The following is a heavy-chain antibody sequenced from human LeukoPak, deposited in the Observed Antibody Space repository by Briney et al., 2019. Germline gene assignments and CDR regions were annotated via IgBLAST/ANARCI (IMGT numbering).Heavy chain of an antibody. CDR1: GFTFSDYA. V-gene: IGHV3-23*01. Sequence: GGSLRLACAASGFTFSDYAMAWVRQAPGKGLEWVSTIRGNGLNTYSADSLKGRLTISRDNFQNTLYLQMDSLRAEDTAIYYCAKTTPTNGCFSPPMDVWGKGATVTVSS. CDR3: AKTTPTNGCFSPPMDV. J-gene: IGHJ6*03. CDR2: IRGNGLNT. D-gene: IGHD2-8*01.